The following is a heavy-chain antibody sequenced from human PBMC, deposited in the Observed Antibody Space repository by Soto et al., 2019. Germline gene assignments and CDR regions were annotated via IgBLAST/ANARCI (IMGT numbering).Heavy chain of an antibody. CDR1: GGTFSSYT. CDR2: IIPILGIA. J-gene: IGHJ4*02. D-gene: IGHD2-2*01. CDR3: ASRYCSSTSCLDY. V-gene: IGHV1-69*02. Sequence: QVQLVQSGAEVKKPGSSVKVSCKASGGTFSSYTISWVRQAPGQGLEWMGRIIPILGIANYAQKFQGRVTITADKSTSTAYMELSSLRCEDTAVYYSASRYCSSTSCLDYWGQGTLVTVSS.